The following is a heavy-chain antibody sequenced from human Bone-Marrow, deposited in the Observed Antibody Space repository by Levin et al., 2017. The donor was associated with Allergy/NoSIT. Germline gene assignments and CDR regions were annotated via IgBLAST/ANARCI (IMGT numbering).Heavy chain of an antibody. CDR2: ISYHGINK. Sequence: PGGSLRLSCAASGFNFGGYTMHWVRQVPGKGLDWVAVISYHGINKYYGDSVKGLFTISRDNSNNTLSLLMDSLRPEDTAIYYCARDRVRPKRATMSVTGRLYWGQGALVAVSS. V-gene: IGHV3-30*03. J-gene: IGHJ4*02. D-gene: IGHD6-19*01. CDR1: GFNFGGYT. CDR3: ARDRVRPKRATMSVTGRLY.